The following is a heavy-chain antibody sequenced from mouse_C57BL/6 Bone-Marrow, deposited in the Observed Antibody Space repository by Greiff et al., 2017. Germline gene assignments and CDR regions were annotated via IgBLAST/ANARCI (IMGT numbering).Heavy chain of an antibody. CDR2: IWSGGST. V-gene: IGHV2-2*01. Sequence: QVQLQQSGPGLVQPSQSLSITCTVSGFSLTSYGVHWVRQSPGKGLEWLGVIWSGGSTDYNAAFISRLSISKDNSTSQVFFKMNSLQADDTAIYYCARMDYYGSSYGDYAMDYWGQGTSVTVSS. D-gene: IGHD1-1*01. J-gene: IGHJ4*01. CDR3: ARMDYYGSSYGDYAMDY. CDR1: GFSLTSYG.